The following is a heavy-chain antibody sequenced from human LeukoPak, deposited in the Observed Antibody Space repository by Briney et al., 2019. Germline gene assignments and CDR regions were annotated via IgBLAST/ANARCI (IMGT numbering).Heavy chain of an antibody. CDR2: IYYSGST. CDR3: ARLGGSSSWYRNWFDP. V-gene: IGHV4-59*08. Sequence: SETLSLTCTVSGDSISTYYWSWIRQPPGKGLEWIGYIYYSGSTNYNPSLKSRVTISVDTSKSQFSLKLSSVTAADTAVYYCARLGGSSSWYRNWFDPWGQGTLVTVSS. CDR1: GDSISTYY. D-gene: IGHD6-13*01. J-gene: IGHJ5*02.